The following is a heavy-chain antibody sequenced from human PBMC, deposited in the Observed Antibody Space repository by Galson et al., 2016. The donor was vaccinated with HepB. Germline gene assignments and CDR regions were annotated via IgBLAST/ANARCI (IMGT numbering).Heavy chain of an antibody. J-gene: IGHJ4*02. V-gene: IGHV2-70*01. Sequence: PALVKPTQTLTLTCTFSXFSLXTSXXXVSXXRQPXXKALEXLAMIDWDXDKYYRTSLKTRLTISKDTXKNQVVLTMSNMDPVDTGTYYCARTVYGWGRRSSDYWGQGXLVTVSX. CDR1: XFSLXTSXXX. CDR3: ARTVYGWGRRSSDY. CDR2: IDWDXDK. D-gene: IGHD3-10*01.